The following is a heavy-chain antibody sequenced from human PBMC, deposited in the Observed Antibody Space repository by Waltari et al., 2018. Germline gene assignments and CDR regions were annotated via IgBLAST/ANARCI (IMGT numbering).Heavy chain of an antibody. D-gene: IGHD3-3*01. CDR1: GYNFSTYA. V-gene: IGHV1-18*01. Sequence: QVQLVQSGAEVKKPGASMKVSCKASGYNFSTYAITWVRQAPGQGLEWMGWISVNNGNTNYAQQFQGRCTMTTDTSTKTAYMELRSLRSEDTAVYYCARDRRRFGSGVADGCDFWGQGTIVTVSS. CDR3: ARDRRRFGSGVADGCDF. J-gene: IGHJ3*01. CDR2: ISVNNGNT.